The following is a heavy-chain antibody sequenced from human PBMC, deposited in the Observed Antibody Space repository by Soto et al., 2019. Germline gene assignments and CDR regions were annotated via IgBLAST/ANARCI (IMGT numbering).Heavy chain of an antibody. Sequence: QVQLVESGGGVVQPGRSLRLSCAASGFTFSSYAMHWVRQAPGKGLEWVAVISYDGSNKYYADSVKGRFTISRDNSKNTLYLQMNSLRAEDTAVYYCARDTHGTTRPRYNWFDPWGQGTLVTVSS. CDR1: GFTFSSYA. CDR2: ISYDGSNK. V-gene: IGHV3-30-3*01. CDR3: ARDTHGTTRPRYNWFDP. D-gene: IGHD1-1*01. J-gene: IGHJ5*02.